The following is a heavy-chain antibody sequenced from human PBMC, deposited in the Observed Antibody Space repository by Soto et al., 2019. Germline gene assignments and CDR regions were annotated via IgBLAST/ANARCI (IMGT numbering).Heavy chain of an antibody. V-gene: IGHV4-38-2*02. D-gene: IGHD6-19*01. CDR2: IYHGGTT. CDR1: CYSIISGSY. J-gene: IGHJ4*01. CDR3: ARVHVMVVAGSTFDY. Sequence: SDTLSLTCTFSCYSIISGSYWAWIRQPPGKGPEWIASIYHGGTTFYNPSLKSRITISVDTSNNQFSLKLTSVTAADTAVYYCARVHVMVVAGSTFDYWGHGTLVTVS.